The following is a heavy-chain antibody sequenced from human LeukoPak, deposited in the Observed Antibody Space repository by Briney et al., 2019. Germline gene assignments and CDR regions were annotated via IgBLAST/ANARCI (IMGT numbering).Heavy chain of an antibody. Sequence: WGSLRLPCAASGFTFSSYEMNWVRQAPGKGLVWVSRINSDGSSTSYADSVKGRFTISRDNAKNTLYLQMNSLRAEDTAVYYCARDPIAAAGKNGVDYWGQGTLVTVSS. D-gene: IGHD6-13*01. CDR1: GFTFSSYE. V-gene: IGHV3-74*01. J-gene: IGHJ4*02. CDR2: INSDGSST. CDR3: ARDPIAAAGKNGVDY.